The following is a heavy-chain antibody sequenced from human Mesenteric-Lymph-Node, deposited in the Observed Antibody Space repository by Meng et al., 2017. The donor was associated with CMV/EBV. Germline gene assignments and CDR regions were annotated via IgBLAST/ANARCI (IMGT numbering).Heavy chain of an antibody. V-gene: IGHV3-21*04. Sequence: GGSLRPSCAASGFTFSSYSMNWVRQAPGKGLEWVSSISSSSSCIYYADSVKGRFTISRDNYKNTLYLQMNSLRVEDAAVYYCAKAGCTSTRCYTDYWGQGSLVTVSS. CDR1: GFTFSSYS. J-gene: IGHJ4*02. D-gene: IGHD2-2*02. CDR2: ISSSSSCI. CDR3: AKAGCTSTRCYTDY.